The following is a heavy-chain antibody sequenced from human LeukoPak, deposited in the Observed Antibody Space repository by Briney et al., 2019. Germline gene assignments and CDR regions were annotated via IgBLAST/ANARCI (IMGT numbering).Heavy chain of an antibody. CDR2: IWYDGSNK. CDR3: ARGFTHYFYAMDV. J-gene: IGHJ6*02. CDR1: GFTFSSSG. Sequence: GGSLRLSCAASGFTFSSSGMHWVRQAPGKGLEWVAVIWYDGSNKYYADSVKGRFTISRDNSKNTLYLQMNSLRAEDTAVYFCARGFTHYFYAMDVWGQGTTVTVSS. V-gene: IGHV3-33*01.